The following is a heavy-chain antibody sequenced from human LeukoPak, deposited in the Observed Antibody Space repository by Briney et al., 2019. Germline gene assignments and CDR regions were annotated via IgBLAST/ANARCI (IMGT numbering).Heavy chain of an antibody. CDR1: GFTFGDYA. CDR3: TSHYYYDSKDFDY. CDR2: IRSKAYGGTT. J-gene: IGHJ4*02. V-gene: IGHV3-49*04. D-gene: IGHD3-22*01. Sequence: PGRSLRLSCTASGFTFGDYAMSWVRQAPGKGLEWVGFIRSKAYGGTTEYAASVKGRFTISRDDSKSIAYLQMNSLKTEDTAVYYRTSHYYYDSKDFDYWGQGTLVTVSS.